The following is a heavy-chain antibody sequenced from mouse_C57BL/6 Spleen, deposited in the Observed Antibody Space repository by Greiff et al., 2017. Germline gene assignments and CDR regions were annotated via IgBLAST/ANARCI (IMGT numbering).Heavy chain of an antibody. CDR3: ARGVLLLAY. CDR1: GYTFTDYY. J-gene: IGHJ2*01. CDR2: INPNNGGT. Sequence: EVQLQQSGPELVKPGASVKISCKASGYTFTDYYMNWVKQSHGKSLEWIGDINPNNGGTSYNQKFKGKATLTVDKSSSTAYMELRSLTSEDSAVYYCARGVLLLAYWGQGTTLTVSS. V-gene: IGHV1-26*01. D-gene: IGHD1-1*01.